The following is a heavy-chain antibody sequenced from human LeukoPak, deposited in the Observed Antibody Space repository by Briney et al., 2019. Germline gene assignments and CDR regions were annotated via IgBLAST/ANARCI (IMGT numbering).Heavy chain of an antibody. Sequence: SETLSLTCIVSGGSIRNYYWNWIRQSPGKGLEWIGFIHYSGSTYYRPTLKSRVTMSVDTSKNQFSLKLTSVTAADTAVYYCARGGDSSGYLNHYYYGMDVWGQGTTLTVSS. J-gene: IGHJ6*02. CDR1: GGSIRNYY. CDR2: IHYSGST. CDR3: ARGGDSSGYLNHYYYGMDV. D-gene: IGHD5-18*01. V-gene: IGHV4-59*01.